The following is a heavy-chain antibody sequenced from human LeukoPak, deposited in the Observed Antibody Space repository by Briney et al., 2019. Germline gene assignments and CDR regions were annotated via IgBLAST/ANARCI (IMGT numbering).Heavy chain of an antibody. CDR2: ITGSGDST. J-gene: IGHJ6*02. V-gene: IGHV3-23*01. CDR1: AFTFSSYP. Sequence: GGSLRLTCVASAFTFSSYPVTWVRQAPGKGPEWVSFITGSGDSTKYADSVKGRFTISRDNSKNTLYLQMNSLRAEDTALYYCAKGYGYSSSWTSNYYFYGLDVWGQGTTVTVSS. D-gene: IGHD6-13*01. CDR3: AKGYGYSSSWTSNYYFYGLDV.